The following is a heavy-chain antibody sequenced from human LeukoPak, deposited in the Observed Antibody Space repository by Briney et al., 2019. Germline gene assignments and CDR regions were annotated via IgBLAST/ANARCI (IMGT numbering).Heavy chain of an antibody. D-gene: IGHD3-3*01. V-gene: IGHV4-38-2*02. Sequence: SETLSLTSTDSGYSIISTYYWGWIRQLPGQGLEWIGSIYPSGCTYYNPSLKSRVTISVDTSKNQFSRKVSSMTAADTAVYYCAIAYYDFWRMALDYWGQGTLVTVSS. CDR3: AIAYYDFWRMALDY. CDR1: GYSIISTYY. CDR2: IYPSGCT. J-gene: IGHJ4*02.